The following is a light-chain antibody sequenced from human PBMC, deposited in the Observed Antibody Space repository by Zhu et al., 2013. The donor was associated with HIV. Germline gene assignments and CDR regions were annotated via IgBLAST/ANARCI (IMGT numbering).Light chain of an antibody. CDR1: SSDIGTYAY. V-gene: IGLV2-14*03. J-gene: IGLJ2*01. CDR3: SSYTSTNVVI. CDR2: EVS. Sequence: QSALTQPASVSGSPGQSITISCTGSSSDIGTYAYVSWYQQHPGRAPKLLIYEVSEWPSGVSSRFSGSKSGNTASLTVSGLRPEDEADYYCSSYTSTNVVIFGGGTKVTV.